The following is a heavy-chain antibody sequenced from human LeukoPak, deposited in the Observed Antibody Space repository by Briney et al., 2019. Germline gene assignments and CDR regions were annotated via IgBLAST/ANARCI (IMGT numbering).Heavy chain of an antibody. J-gene: IGHJ3*02. V-gene: IGHV4-34*01. CDR3: ARGRSYYYGSGSYYNDQGNAFDI. Sequence: SETLSLTCAVYGGSFSGYYWSWIRQPPGKGLEWIGEINHSGSTNYNPSLKSRVTISVDTSKNQFSLKLSSVTAADTAVYYCARGRSYYYGSGSYYNDQGNAFDIWGQGTIVTVSS. CDR2: INHSGST. D-gene: IGHD3-10*01. CDR1: GGSFSGYY.